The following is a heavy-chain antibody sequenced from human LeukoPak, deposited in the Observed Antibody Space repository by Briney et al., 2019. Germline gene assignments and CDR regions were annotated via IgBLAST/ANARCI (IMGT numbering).Heavy chain of an antibody. V-gene: IGHV3-66*01. CDR2: IYSGGGT. CDR1: GFTVSTNY. J-gene: IGHJ3*02. CDR3: ARGYYDSSGYYYDAFDI. Sequence: WGSLRLSCAASGFTVSTNYMSWVRQAPGKGLEWVSVIYSGGGTYYADSVKGRFTISRDHSKNQLYLQMNSLRAEDTAVYYCARGYYDSSGYYYDAFDIWGQGTMVIVSS. D-gene: IGHD3-22*01.